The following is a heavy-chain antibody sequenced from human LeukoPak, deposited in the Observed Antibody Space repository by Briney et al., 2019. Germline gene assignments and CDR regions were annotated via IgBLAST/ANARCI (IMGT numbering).Heavy chain of an antibody. Sequence: GGSLRLSCAASGFTVSSNYMSWVRQAPGKGLEWVSVIYSGGSTYYADSVKGRFTISRDNSKNTLYLQMNSLRAEDTAVYYCARASSSDILTGYYSLFQHWGQGTLVTVSS. D-gene: IGHD3-9*01. V-gene: IGHV3-53*01. J-gene: IGHJ1*01. CDR2: IYSGGST. CDR3: ARASSSDILTGYYSLFQH. CDR1: GFTVSSNY.